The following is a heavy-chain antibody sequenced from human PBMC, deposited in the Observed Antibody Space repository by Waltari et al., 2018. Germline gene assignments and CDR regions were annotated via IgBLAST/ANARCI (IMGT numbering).Heavy chain of an antibody. CDR3: ARADPSTVTTYFDY. CDR2: ISYDGSNK. D-gene: IGHD4-17*01. CDR1: GFPFRRYA. V-gene: IGHV3-30-3*01. Sequence: QVHLVESGGVVVQPGRSLRLSSAASGFPFRRYAMHWVLQAPGKGLEWVAVISYDGSNKYYADSVKGRFTISRDNSKNTLYLQMNSLRAEDTAVYYCARADPSTVTTYFDYCGQGTLVTVSS. J-gene: IGHJ4*02.